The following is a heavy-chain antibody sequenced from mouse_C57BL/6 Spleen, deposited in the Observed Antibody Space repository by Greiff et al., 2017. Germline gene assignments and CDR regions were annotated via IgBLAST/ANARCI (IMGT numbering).Heavy chain of an antibody. D-gene: IGHD4-1*01. CDR2: IDPSDSYT. Sequence: VKLQQPGAELVKPGASVKLSCKASGYTFTSYWMQWVKQRPGQGLEWIGEIDPSDSYTNYNQKFKGKATLTVDTSSSTAYMQLSSLTSEDSAVYYCARGLGREYFDYWGQGTTLTVSS. CDR1: GYTFTSYW. V-gene: IGHV1-50*01. J-gene: IGHJ2*01. CDR3: ARGLGREYFDY.